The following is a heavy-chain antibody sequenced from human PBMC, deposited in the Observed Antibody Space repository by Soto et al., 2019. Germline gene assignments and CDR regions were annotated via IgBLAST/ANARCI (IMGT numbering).Heavy chain of an antibody. CDR3: ARLQFGEGFDY. V-gene: IGHV4-30-2*01. CDR2: ILHTGGT. D-gene: IGHD3-10*01. CDR1: GGSIIGGGFS. Sequence: KTSETLSLTCAVSGGSIIGGGFSWSWIRQPPGKGLEWIGYILHTGGTQYNPSLKSRVSMSVDKSKNQFSLHLTSVTAADTAVYYCARLQFGEGFDYWGQGALVTVSS. J-gene: IGHJ4*02.